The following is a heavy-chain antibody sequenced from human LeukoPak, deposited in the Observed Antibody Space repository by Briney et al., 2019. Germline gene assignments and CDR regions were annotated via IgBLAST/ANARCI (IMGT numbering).Heavy chain of an antibody. J-gene: IGHJ4*02. Sequence: GGSLRLSCAASGFTFSSYSMNWVRQAPGKGLEWVSYISSSSSTIYYADSVKGRFTISRDNAKNSLYLQMNSLRAEDTAVYYCARDFGARSAVVTRGFDYWGQGTLVTVSS. V-gene: IGHV3-48*04. D-gene: IGHD4-23*01. CDR1: GFTFSSYS. CDR2: ISSSSSTI. CDR3: ARDFGARSAVVTRGFDY.